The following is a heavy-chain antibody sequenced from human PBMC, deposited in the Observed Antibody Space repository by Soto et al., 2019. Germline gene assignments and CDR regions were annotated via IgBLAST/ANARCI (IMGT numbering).Heavy chain of an antibody. CDR1: GFTFSSYW. CDR2: IELDGSEK. V-gene: IGHV3-7*05. D-gene: IGHD2-2*01. J-gene: IGHJ4*02. Sequence: GGSLRLSCAASGFTFSSYWMSWVRQAPGKGLEWVAKIELDGSEKYYVDSMKGRFTISRDNAKNSLYLQMNSLRAEDTAVYYCARGWTYARLLDHWGQGTLVTVSS. CDR3: ARGWTYARLLDH.